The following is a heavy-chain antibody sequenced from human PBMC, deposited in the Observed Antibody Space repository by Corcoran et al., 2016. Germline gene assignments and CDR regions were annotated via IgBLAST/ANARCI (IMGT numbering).Heavy chain of an antibody. D-gene: IGHD6-19*01. CDR3: AKGDQGLGYFDY. V-gene: IGHV3-23*01. CDR2: ISGSGNSNT. J-gene: IGHJ4*02. Sequence: EVQLLESGGGLVQSGGSLRLSCAASGFTFSSYVMSWVRQAPGKGLEWVSRISGSGNSNTCYTDSVKGRFTISRDNSKNTLFLQMNSLRAEDTAVYYCAKGDQGLGYFDYWGQGTLVTVSS. CDR1: GFTFSSYV.